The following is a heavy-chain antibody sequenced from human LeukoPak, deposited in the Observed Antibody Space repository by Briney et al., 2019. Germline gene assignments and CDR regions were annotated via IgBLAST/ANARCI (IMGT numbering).Heavy chain of an antibody. Sequence: SETLSLTCAVSGYSISSGYYWGWIRQPPGKGLERIGSIYHSGSTYYNPSLKSRVTISVDTSKNQFSLKLGSVTAADTAVYYCARHVFYDSSGYYYPYFDYWGQGTLVTVSS. D-gene: IGHD3-22*01. CDR1: GYSISSGYY. J-gene: IGHJ4*02. V-gene: IGHV4-38-2*01. CDR3: ARHVFYDSSGYYYPYFDY. CDR2: IYHSGST.